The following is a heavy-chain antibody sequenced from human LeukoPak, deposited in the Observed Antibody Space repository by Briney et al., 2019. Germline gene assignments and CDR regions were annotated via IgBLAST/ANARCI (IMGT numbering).Heavy chain of an antibody. V-gene: IGHV3-7*01. D-gene: IGHD2-15*01. CDR2: INQDGSEK. J-gene: IGHJ4*02. Sequence: GGSLRLSCAASGFTFSIYWMSWVRQAPGKGLEWVVNINQDGSEKSYVDSVKGRFTISRDNAKNSLYLQMNSLRAEDTAVYYCARVACGGSCYGYYWGQGTLVTVSS. CDR1: GFTFSIYW. CDR3: ARVACGGSCYGYY.